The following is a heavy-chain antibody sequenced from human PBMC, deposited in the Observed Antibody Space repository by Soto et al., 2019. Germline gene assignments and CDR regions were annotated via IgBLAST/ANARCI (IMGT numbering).Heavy chain of an antibody. CDR2: IYWDDDK. J-gene: IGHJ4*02. V-gene: IGHV2-5*02. Sequence: QITLKESGPTLVKPTQTLTLTCTFSGFSLSTSGVGVGWIRQPPGKALEWLALIYWDDDKRYSPSLKSRLAITKDTANNQVVLTMTNMDHVDTATSYCAHNRYGSWLFDYWGQGTLVTVSS. CDR1: GFSLSTSGVG. CDR3: AHNRYGSWLFDY. D-gene: IGHD3-10*01.